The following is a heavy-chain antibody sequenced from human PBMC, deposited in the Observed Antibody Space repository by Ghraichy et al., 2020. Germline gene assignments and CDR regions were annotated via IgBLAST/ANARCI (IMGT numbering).Heavy chain of an antibody. J-gene: IGHJ4*02. CDR2: IGTAGDT. CDR1: GFTFSSYD. D-gene: IGHD6-19*01. CDR3: ASARTEYSSGEFAY. Sequence: GGSLRLSCAASGFTFSSYDMHWVRQATGKGLEWVSAIGTAGDTYYPGSVKGRFTISRENAKNSLYLQMNSLRAGDTAVYYCASARTEYSSGEFAYWGQGTLVTVSS. V-gene: IGHV3-13*01.